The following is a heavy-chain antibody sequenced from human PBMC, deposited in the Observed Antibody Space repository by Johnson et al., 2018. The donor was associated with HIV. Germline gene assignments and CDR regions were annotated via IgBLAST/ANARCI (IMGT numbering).Heavy chain of an antibody. J-gene: IGHJ3*02. D-gene: IGHD3-22*01. CDR3: ARGVTYYYDSTGYPHAFDI. CDR2: ISGSGGST. V-gene: IGHV3-23*04. CDR1: GFTFDDYG. Sequence: EVQLVESGGGVVQPGRSLRVSCVASGFTFDDYGMSWVRQAPGKGLEWVSAISGSGGSTYYADSVKGRFTISRDNSKDTLYLQMNSLRAEDTAVYYCARGVTYYYDSTGYPHAFDIWGQGTMVTVSS.